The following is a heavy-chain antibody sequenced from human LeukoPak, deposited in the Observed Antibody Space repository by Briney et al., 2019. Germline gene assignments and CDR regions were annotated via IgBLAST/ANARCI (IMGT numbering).Heavy chain of an antibody. CDR1: GGSISSYY. CDR3: ARVRYSYGSDYFDY. J-gene: IGHJ4*02. D-gene: IGHD5-18*01. Sequence: SETLSLTCTVSGGSISSYYWSWIRQPPGKGLEWIGYIYYSGSTNCNPSLKSRVTISVDTSKNQFSLKLSSVTAADTAVYYCARVRYSYGSDYFDYWGQGTLVTVSS. CDR2: IYYSGST. V-gene: IGHV4-59*01.